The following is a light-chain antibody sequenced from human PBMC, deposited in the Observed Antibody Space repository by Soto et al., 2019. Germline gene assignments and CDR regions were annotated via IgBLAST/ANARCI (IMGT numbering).Light chain of an antibody. CDR2: DTS. CDR3: QQYFNWSLT. Sequence: EIVLTQSPATLSLSPGERATLSCRASQSVSRFLVWYQQKPGQVPRLLIFDTSNRASGIPARFSGSGSGTDFTLTISSLESEDFAVYYCQQYFNWSLTFGGGTRVEIK. J-gene: IGKJ4*01. CDR1: QSVSRF. V-gene: IGKV3-11*01.